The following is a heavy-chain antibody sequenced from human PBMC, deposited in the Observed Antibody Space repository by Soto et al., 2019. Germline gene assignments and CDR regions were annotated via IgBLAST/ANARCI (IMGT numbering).Heavy chain of an antibody. J-gene: IGHJ4*02. CDR1: GFTFSSYA. CDR3: AKAYMSRGGWGH. D-gene: IGHD3-10*01. CDR2: ISGSGDST. V-gene: IGHV3-23*01. Sequence: GGSLRLSCAASGFTFSSYAMSWVRQAPGKGLEWVSGISGSGDSTYYADSVKGRFTISRDNSKNTLYVQMNSLTAEDTAVYYCAKAYMSRGGWGHWGQGTPVTVSS.